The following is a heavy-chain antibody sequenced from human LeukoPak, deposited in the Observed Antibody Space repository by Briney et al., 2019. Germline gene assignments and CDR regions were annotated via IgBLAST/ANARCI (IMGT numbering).Heavy chain of an antibody. CDR1: GFIFSSYS. V-gene: IGHV3-21*01. CDR3: AREVVPIPFDY. CDR2: ISSSSSYI. Sequence: GGSLRLSCAASGFIFSSYSMNWVRQAPGKGLEWVSSISSSSSYIYYADSVKGRFTISRDNAKNSLYLQMNSLRAEDTAVYYCAREVVPIPFDYWGQGTLVTVSS. D-gene: IGHD2-15*01. J-gene: IGHJ4*02.